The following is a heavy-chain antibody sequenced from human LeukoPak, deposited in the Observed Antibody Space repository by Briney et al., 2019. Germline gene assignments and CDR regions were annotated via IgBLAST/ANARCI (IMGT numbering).Heavy chain of an antibody. D-gene: IGHD5-12*01. CDR2: IYNSGST. V-gene: IGHV4-59*12. J-gene: IGHJ5*02. CDR1: GGSISSYY. CDR3: ARGKRWLHNWFDP. Sequence: SETLSLTCTVSGGSISSYYWSWIRQPPGKGLEWIGYIYNSGSTNYNPSLKSRVTISVDTSKNQFSLKLSSVTAADTAVYYCARGKRWLHNWFDPWGQGTLVTVSS.